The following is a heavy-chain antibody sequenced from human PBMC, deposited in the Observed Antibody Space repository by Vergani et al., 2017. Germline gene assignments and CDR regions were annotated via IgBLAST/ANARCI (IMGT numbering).Heavy chain of an antibody. CDR2: INAGNGNT. J-gene: IGHJ5*02. V-gene: IGHV1-3*01. CDR1: GYTLTSYA. D-gene: IGHD6-6*01. Sequence: QVQLVQSGAEVKTPGASVKVSCKDSGYTLTSYAMHWVRQAPGQRLEWMGWINAGNGNTKYSQQVQGRVTSTRDTAASTAYMELSSLRSEDTDVYYCARDGSSSSEWFDPWGQGTLVTVSS. CDR3: ARDGSSSSEWFDP.